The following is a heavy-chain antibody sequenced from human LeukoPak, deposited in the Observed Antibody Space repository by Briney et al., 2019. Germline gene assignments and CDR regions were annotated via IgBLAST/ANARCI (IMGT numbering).Heavy chain of an antibody. J-gene: IGHJ6*02. Sequence: PGGSLRLSCAASGFTFSSYAMHWVRQAPGKGLGWVAVISYDGSNKYYADSVKGRFTISRDNSKNTLYLQMNSLRAEDTAVYYCAKGQAAGYYYYGMDVWGQGTTVTVSS. CDR1: GFTFSSYA. CDR2: ISYDGSNK. D-gene: IGHD6-13*01. CDR3: AKGQAAGYYYYGMDV. V-gene: IGHV3-30-3*01.